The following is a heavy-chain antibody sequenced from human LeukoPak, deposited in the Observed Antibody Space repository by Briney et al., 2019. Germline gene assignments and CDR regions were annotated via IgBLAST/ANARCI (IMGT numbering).Heavy chain of an antibody. CDR2: ISSSSSYI. J-gene: IGHJ5*02. CDR3: ARDGSVSTYYWFDP. Sequence: GGSLRLSCAASGFTFSSYSMNWVRQAPGKGLEWVSSISSSSSYIYYADPVRGRFTISRDNAKNSLYLKMNSLRAEDTAVYYCARDGSVSTYYWFDPWGQGTLVTVSS. D-gene: IGHD2/OR15-2a*01. CDR1: GFTFSSYS. V-gene: IGHV3-21*01.